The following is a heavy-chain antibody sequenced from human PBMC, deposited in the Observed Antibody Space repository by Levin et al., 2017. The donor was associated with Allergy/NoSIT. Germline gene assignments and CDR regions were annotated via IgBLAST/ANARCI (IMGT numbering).Heavy chain of an antibody. D-gene: IGHD3-9*01. CDR3: AKDKSYFDMLAGSFLPGYFDY. CDR1: GFSFSYYD. V-gene: IGHV3-30*18. CDR2: SSFDATKN. J-gene: IGHJ4*02. Sequence: GSLRLSCGASGFSFSYYDIHWVRQAPGKGLEWVASSSFDATKNDYADFVKGRFTISRDTISRDNSMNTLYLEMNSLKIEDTAVYYCAKDKSYFDMLAGSFLPGYFDYWGQGALVTVS.